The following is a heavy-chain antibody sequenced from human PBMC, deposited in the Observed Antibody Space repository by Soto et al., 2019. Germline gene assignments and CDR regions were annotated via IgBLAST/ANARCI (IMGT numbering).Heavy chain of an antibody. J-gene: IGHJ5*02. V-gene: IGHV4-59*01. CDR2: IYYSGST. Sequence: SETLSLTCTVSGGSISSYYWSWIRQPPGKGLEWIGYIYYSGSTNYNPSLKSRVTISVDTSKNQFSLKLSSVTAADTAVYYCARVNLTLFWFDPWGQGTLVTVSS. CDR1: GGSISSYY. CDR3: ARVNLTLFWFDP. D-gene: IGHD3-9*01.